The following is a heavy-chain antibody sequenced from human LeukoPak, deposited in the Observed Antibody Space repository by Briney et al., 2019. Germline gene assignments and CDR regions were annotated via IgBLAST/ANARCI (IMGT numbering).Heavy chain of an antibody. CDR3: TRETVVVATASLGY. Sequence: GGSLRLSCAASGLTFSSYWMHWVRQAPAKGLVWVSRINSDGSTINYADSVKGRFTISRDNAKNTLYLQMDSLRAEDTAVYYCTRETVVVATASLGYWGLGTLVTVSS. D-gene: IGHD2-2*01. J-gene: IGHJ4*02. CDR1: GLTFSSYW. CDR2: INSDGSTI. V-gene: IGHV3-74*01.